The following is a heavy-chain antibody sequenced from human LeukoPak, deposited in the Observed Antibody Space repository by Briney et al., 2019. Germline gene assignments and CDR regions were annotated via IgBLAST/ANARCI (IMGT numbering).Heavy chain of an antibody. D-gene: IGHD2-15*01. Sequence: KTGGSLRLSCAASGFTLSDYYMTWIRQAPGRGLEWVSYISSSGSAIYYADSVKGRFTVSRDNAKNSIYLQMNSLRAEDTAVYYCATLGRNYFDDWGQGTLVTVSS. CDR2: ISSSGSAI. V-gene: IGHV3-11*01. CDR3: ATLGRNYFDD. J-gene: IGHJ4*02. CDR1: GFTLSDYY.